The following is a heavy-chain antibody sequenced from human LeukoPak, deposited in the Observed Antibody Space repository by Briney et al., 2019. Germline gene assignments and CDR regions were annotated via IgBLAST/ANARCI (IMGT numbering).Heavy chain of an antibody. CDR2: ISGSGGST. V-gene: IGHV3-23*01. CDR3: AKDPGYCSGGSCYYFDY. D-gene: IGHD2-15*01. J-gene: IGHJ4*02. Sequence: GGSLRLSCAASGFTFSSYAMSWVRQAPGKGLEWVSAISGSGGSTYYADSVKGRFTISRDNPKNTLYLQMNSLRAEDTAVYYCAKDPGYCSGGSCYYFDYWGQGTLVTVSS. CDR1: GFTFSSYA.